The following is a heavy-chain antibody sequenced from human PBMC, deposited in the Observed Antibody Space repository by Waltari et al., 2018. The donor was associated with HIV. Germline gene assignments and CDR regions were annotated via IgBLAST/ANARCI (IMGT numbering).Heavy chain of an antibody. CDR2: IWYDGSNK. V-gene: IGHV3-33*01. CDR1: GFTFSSYG. D-gene: IGHD5-12*01. Sequence: QVQLVESGGGVVQPGRSLRLSCAASGFTFSSYGMPWGGKAPGKGLEWVAVIWYDGSNKYYADFVKGRFIISRDNSENKLYLEMNSLRVEDTAVYYCARRDGYNLVDFWGQGTLVTVSS. CDR3: ARRDGYNLVDF. J-gene: IGHJ4*02.